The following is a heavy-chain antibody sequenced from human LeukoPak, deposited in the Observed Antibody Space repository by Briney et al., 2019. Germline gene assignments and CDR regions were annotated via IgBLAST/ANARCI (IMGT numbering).Heavy chain of an antibody. D-gene: IGHD6-13*01. J-gene: IGHJ4*02. CDR1: GLTFSSYA. CDR3: AKGSASSRPYYFGY. V-gene: IGHV3-23*01. CDR2: ITGGGSDT. Sequence: PGESLRLSCGASGLTFSSYAMTWVRQAPGKGLEWVSGITGGGSDTYHADSVKGRFTSSRDNSKNTLYLQMNSLRAEDTALYYCAKGSASSRPYYFGYWGQGILVTVSS.